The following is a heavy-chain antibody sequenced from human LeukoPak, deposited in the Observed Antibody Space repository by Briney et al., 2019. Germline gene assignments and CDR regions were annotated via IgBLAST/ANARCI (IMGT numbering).Heavy chain of an antibody. D-gene: IGHD3-10*01. CDR1: GFTFSSYG. J-gene: IGHJ5*02. CDR3: AKDPRTRLRNYGSGSYGWFDP. Sequence: PGGSLRLSCAASGFTFSSYGMSWVRQAPGKGLEWVSAISGSGGSTYYADSVKGRFTISRDNSKNTLYLQMNSLRAEDTAVYYCAKDPRTRLRNYGSGSYGWFDPWGQGTLVTVSS. CDR2: ISGSGGST. V-gene: IGHV3-23*01.